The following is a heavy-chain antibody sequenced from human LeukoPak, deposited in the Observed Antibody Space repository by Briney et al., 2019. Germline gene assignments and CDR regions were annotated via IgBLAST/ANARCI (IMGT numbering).Heavy chain of an antibody. V-gene: IGHV4-31*11. J-gene: IGHJ6*02. Sequence: KPSETLSLTCAVYGGSFSGYYWSWIRQHPGKGLEWIGYIYYSGSTYYNASLKSRVTISVDTSKNQFSLKLTSVTAADTAVYYCARDRYDSYPMDVWGQGTTVTVSS. CDR1: GGSFSGYY. CDR2: IYYSGST. CDR3: ARDRYDSYPMDV. D-gene: IGHD3-3*01.